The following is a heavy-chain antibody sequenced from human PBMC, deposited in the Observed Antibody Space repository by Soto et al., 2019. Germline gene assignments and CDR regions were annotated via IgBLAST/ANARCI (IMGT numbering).Heavy chain of an antibody. D-gene: IGHD3-16*01. Sequence: SETLSLTCTVSRGSISSSTSYWGWIRQPPGKGLEWIGSIYYTGTTYYKPSLKSRVTISVDTSENQFSLKVRSVTAADTAVYYCARLPFPWGWFDPWGQGTLVTVSS. CDR3: ARLPFPWGWFDP. CDR1: RGSISSSTSY. J-gene: IGHJ5*02. V-gene: IGHV4-39*01. CDR2: IYYTGTT.